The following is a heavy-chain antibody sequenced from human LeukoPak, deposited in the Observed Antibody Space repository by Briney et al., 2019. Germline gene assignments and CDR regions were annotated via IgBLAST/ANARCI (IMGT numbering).Heavy chain of an antibody. J-gene: IGHJ4*02. V-gene: IGHV3-21*01. CDR2: ISSSSSYI. CDR3: ARHSSGWYFDY. Sequence: GGSLRLSCAAPGFTFSSYSMNWVRQAPGKGLEWVSSISSSSSYIYYADSVKGRFTISRDNAKNSLYLQMNSLRAEDTAVYYCARHSSGWYFDYWGQGTLVTVSS. CDR1: GFTFSSYS. D-gene: IGHD6-19*01.